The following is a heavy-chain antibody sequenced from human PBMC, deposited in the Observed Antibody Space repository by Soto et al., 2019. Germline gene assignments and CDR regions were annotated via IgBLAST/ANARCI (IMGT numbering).Heavy chain of an antibody. J-gene: IGHJ6*02. CDR2: IDWDDDK. D-gene: IGHD6-6*01. CDR3: ARMRQLVPHYYYGMDV. Sequence: SGPTLVNPTQTLTLTCTFSGFSLSTSGMCVSWIRQPPGKALEWLALIDWDDDKYYSTSLKTRLTISKDTSKNQVVLTMTNMDPVDTATYYCARMRQLVPHYYYGMDVWGQGTTVTVSS. CDR1: GFSLSTSGMC. V-gene: IGHV2-70*01.